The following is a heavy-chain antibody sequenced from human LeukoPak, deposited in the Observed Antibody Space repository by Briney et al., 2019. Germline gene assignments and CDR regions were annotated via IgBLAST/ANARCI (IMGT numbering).Heavy chain of an antibody. CDR2: IYTSGST. V-gene: IGHV4-61*02. J-gene: IGHJ5*02. Sequence: SETLSLTCTVSGGSISSGSYCWSWIRQPAGKGLEWIGRIYTSGSTNYNPSLKSRVTISVDTSKNQFSLKLSSVTAADTAVYYCARGSRGYSGYDSSFDPWGQGTLVTVSS. CDR3: ARGSRGYSGYDSSFDP. CDR1: GGSISSGSYC. D-gene: IGHD5-12*01.